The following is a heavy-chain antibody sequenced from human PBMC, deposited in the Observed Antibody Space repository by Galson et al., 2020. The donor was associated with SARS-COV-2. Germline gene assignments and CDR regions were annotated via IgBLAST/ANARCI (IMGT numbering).Heavy chain of an antibody. Sequence: SETLSLTCTVSGGSISGGSYYWGWIRQPPGKGLEWIGTIYYSGGTYYNPSLKSRVTISVDTSKNQFSLKLSSVTAADTSVYYCARLVTAAAIGGNWFDPWGQGTLVTVSS. CDR1: GGSISGGSYY. V-gene: IGHV4-39*01. CDR2: IYYSGGT. D-gene: IGHD2-2*01. CDR3: ARLVTAAAIGGNWFDP. J-gene: IGHJ5*02.